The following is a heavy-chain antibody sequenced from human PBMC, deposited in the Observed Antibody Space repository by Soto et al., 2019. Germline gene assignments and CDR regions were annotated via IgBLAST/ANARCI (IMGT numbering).Heavy chain of an antibody. Sequence: QMQLEESGPGLVEPSATLSLTCAVSGASLIAVQRWTWVRQTPGKGLEWIGEIHHRGITRTNPSLMNRVTMSVDKSRNQFFLNLNSVPAAVTAVYNCARCFGWYAMDHWGQGTLVIV. V-gene: IGHV4-4*02. CDR2: IHHRGIT. CDR3: ARCFGWYAMDH. D-gene: IGHD6-19*01. J-gene: IGHJ4*03. CDR1: GASLIAVQR.